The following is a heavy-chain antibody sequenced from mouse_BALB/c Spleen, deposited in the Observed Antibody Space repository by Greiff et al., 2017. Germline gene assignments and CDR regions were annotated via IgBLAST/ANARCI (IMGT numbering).Heavy chain of an antibody. CDR1: GYSITSDYA. CDR3: ALYGSRGGWFAY. CDR2: ISYSGST. V-gene: IGHV3-2*02. D-gene: IGHD1-1*01. J-gene: IGHJ3*01. Sequence: EVQLQESGPGLVKPSQSLSLTCTVTGYSITSDYAWNWIRQFPGNKLEWMGYISYSGSTSYNPSLKSRISITRDTSKNQFFLQLNSETTEDTATYYCALYGSRGGWFAYWGQGTLVTVSA.